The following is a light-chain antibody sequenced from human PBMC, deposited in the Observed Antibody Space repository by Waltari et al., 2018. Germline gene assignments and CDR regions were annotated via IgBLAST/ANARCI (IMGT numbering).Light chain of an antibody. CDR3: TSFTSSNTYV. CDR2: DVS. CDR1: SSDIGKYNY. V-gene: IGLV2-14*03. J-gene: IGLJ1*01. Sequence: QSALTQPASVPGSPGQSITISCSGTSSDIGKYNYVSWFQQHPGKAPKLMIYDVSNRPSGVSDHFSGSKSGNTASLTISGLQTEDESDYYCTSFTSSNTYVFGTGTKVTVL.